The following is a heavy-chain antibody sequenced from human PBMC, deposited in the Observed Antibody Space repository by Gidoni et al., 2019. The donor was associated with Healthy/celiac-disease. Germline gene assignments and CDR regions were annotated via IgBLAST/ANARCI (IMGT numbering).Heavy chain of an antibody. J-gene: IGHJ4*02. D-gene: IGHD3-22*01. CDR3: AKDYDSRPYYFDY. CDR2: ISWNSGSI. Sequence: EVPVVESGGGLVQPGRSLRPACAAPGFPFDDYAMHWVRQAPGKCLEWFSGISWNSGSIGYADSVKGRFTISRDNAKNSLYLQMNSLRAEDTALYYCAKDYDSRPYYFDYWCQGTLVTVSS. CDR1: GFPFDDYA. V-gene: IGHV3-9*01.